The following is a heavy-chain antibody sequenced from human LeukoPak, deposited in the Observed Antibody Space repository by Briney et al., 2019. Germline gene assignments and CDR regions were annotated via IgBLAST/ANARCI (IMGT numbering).Heavy chain of an antibody. D-gene: IGHD3-10*01. CDR3: AKDIGFGITMFRAMDV. Sequence: GRSLRLSCAASGFTFDDYAMHWVRQAPGKGLEWVSGISSNSENRGYAESVEGRFTISRDDAKNSLFLQMNSLKTEDTALYYCAKDIGFGITMFRAMDVWGKGTTVTISS. CDR1: GFTFDDYA. CDR2: ISSNSENR. J-gene: IGHJ6*04. V-gene: IGHV3-9*01.